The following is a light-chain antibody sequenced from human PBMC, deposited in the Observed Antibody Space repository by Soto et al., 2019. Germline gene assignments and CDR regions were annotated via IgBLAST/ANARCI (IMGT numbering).Light chain of an antibody. V-gene: IGKV1-39*01. CDR3: QQSFVTPRT. Sequence: DIQMTQSPSSLSASVGDRVTITCRASQTIKTYLNWYQHKPGKAPNLLIHDATTLQTGVPSRFSGSGSGTDFTLTISSLQPEDFATDYCQQSFVTPRTFGQGTKVDIK. J-gene: IGKJ1*01. CDR2: DAT. CDR1: QTIKTY.